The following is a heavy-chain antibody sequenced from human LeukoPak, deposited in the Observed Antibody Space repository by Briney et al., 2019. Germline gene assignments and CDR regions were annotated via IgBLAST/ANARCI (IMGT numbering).Heavy chain of an antibody. Sequence: ASVKVSCKASGYTFTSYGISWVRQAPGQGLEWMGWISAYNGNTNYAQKLQGRVTMTTDTSTSTAYMELRSLRSDDTAVYYCARDDHGTYYYGSGEENWFDPWGQGTLVTVSS. V-gene: IGHV1-18*01. CDR3: ARDDHGTYYYGSGEENWFDP. CDR1: GYTFTSYG. D-gene: IGHD3-10*01. J-gene: IGHJ5*02. CDR2: ISAYNGNT.